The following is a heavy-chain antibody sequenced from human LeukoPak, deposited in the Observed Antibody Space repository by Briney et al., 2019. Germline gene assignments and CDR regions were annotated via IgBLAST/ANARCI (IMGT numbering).Heavy chain of an antibody. Sequence: GGSLRLSCAASGFTVSSNYMSWVRQAPGKGLEWVSVIYSGGSTYYADSVKGRFTISRDNSKNTLYLQMNSLRAEDTAVYYCAREVSYYDFWSGYYHWFDPWGQGTPVTVSS. CDR3: AREVSYYDFWSGYYHWFDP. V-gene: IGHV3-66*02. CDR2: IYSGGST. CDR1: GFTVSSNY. D-gene: IGHD3-3*01. J-gene: IGHJ5*02.